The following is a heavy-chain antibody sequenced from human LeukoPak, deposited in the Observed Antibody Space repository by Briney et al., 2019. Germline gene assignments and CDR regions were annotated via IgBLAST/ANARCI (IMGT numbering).Heavy chain of an antibody. CDR1: GYTFTSYY. CDR2: IYPSGGST. V-gene: IGHV1-46*01. Sequence: GASVKVSCKASGYTFTSYYMHWVRQAPGQGLEWMGIIYPSGGSTSYAQKFQGRVTMTRETSTSTVYMELSSLRSEDTAVYYCARLGRPLRRLGAGPNILTGYDYWGQGTLVTVSS. CDR3: ARLGRPLRRLGAGPNILTGYDY. D-gene: IGHD3-9*01. J-gene: IGHJ4*02.